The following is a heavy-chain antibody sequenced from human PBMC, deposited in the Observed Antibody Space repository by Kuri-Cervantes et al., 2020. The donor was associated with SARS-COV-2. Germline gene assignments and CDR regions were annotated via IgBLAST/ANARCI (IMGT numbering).Heavy chain of an antibody. D-gene: IGHD5-12*01. V-gene: IGHV3-7*01. CDR2: IKQDGSEK. CDR1: GFTFSSYW. J-gene: IGHJ4*02. Sequence: GESLKISCAASGFTFSSYWMSWVRQAPGKGLEWVANIKQDGSEKYYVDSVKGRFTISRDNAKSSLYLQMSSLRAEDTAVYYCAREGRGYAYFDYWGQGTLVTVSS. CDR3: AREGRGYAYFDY.